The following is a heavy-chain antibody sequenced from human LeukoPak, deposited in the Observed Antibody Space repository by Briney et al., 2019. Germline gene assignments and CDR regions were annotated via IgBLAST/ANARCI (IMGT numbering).Heavy chain of an antibody. CDR1: GYILTELS. CDR3: ARAHLNKYCGGDCFDWFDP. CDR2: FDPEDGET. Sequence: EASVKVSCKVSGYILTELSMHWVRQAPGKGLEWMGGFDPEDGETIYAQKFQGRVTITTDESTSTAYMELSSLRSEDTAVYYCARAHLNKYCGGDCFDWFDPWGQGTLVTVSS. V-gene: IGHV1-24*01. J-gene: IGHJ5*02. D-gene: IGHD2-21*02.